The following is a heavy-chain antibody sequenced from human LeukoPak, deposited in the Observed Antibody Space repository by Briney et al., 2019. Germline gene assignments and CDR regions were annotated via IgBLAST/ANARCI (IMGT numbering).Heavy chain of an antibody. J-gene: IGHJ1*01. D-gene: IGHD4-17*01. V-gene: IGHV3-23*01. Sequence: GGSLRLSCAASGFTFSSYAMTWVRQAPGKGLEWVSSISGGAGSTHYADSVKGRFTFSRDNSKNTLYLDMNSLRAEDTAVFYCATDQDHGYFRQWGQGTLVTVSS. CDR2: ISGGAGST. CDR3: ATDQDHGYFRQ. CDR1: GFTFSSYA.